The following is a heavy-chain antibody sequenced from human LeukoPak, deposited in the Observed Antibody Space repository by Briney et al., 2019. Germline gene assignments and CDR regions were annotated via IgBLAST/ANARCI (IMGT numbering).Heavy chain of an antibody. CDR1: GFTFSSYA. Sequence: PGGSLRLSCAASGFTFSSYAMSWVRQAPGKGLEWVSAISGSGGSTYYADSVKGRFTISRHNSKNTLYLQMNSLRAEDTAVYYCARGTTYYDFWSGYSKGVYFDYWGQGTLVTVSS. D-gene: IGHD3-3*01. CDR3: ARGTTYYDFWSGYSKGVYFDY. J-gene: IGHJ4*02. CDR2: ISGSGGST. V-gene: IGHV3-23*01.